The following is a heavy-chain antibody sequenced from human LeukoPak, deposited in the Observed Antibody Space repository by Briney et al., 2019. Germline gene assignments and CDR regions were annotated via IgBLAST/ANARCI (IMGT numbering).Heavy chain of an antibody. CDR1: GGSISSGGYS. J-gene: IGHJ4*02. Sequence: PSQTLSLTCAVSGGSISSGGYSWSWIRQPPGKGLEWIGYIYHSGSTYYNPSPKSRVTISVDRSKNQFSLKLSSVTAADTAVYYCARGLRGEYFDYWGQGTLVTVSS. CDR3: ARGLRGEYFDY. CDR2: IYHSGST. V-gene: IGHV4-30-2*01.